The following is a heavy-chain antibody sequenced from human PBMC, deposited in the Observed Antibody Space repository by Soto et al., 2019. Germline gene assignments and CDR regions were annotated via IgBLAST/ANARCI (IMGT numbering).Heavy chain of an antibody. D-gene: IGHD3-22*01. CDR3: ARTHFYDSSPLLL. J-gene: IGHJ4*02. CDR1: GGSVSSGNYF. CDR2: ISYNGNT. V-gene: IGHV4-61*01. Sequence: SETLSLTCTVSGGSVSSGNYFWSWIRQPPGKGLEWIGYISYNGNTNFNPPLKSRVTISVDTSKTRFSLKLTSVTAADTAVYFCARTHFYDSSPLLLWGQGTLVTVSS.